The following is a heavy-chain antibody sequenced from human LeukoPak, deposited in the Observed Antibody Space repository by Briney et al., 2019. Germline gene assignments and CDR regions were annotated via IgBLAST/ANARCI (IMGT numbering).Heavy chain of an antibody. J-gene: IGHJ4*02. CDR2: FSGSGGST. Sequence: PGGSLRLSCAASGFTFSKCAMSWVRQAPGKGLEWVSAFSGSGGSTHYADSVKGRFTISRDNSKNTLYLQMNSLRADDTAVYYCAKDVGYCSSTTCYKPFDYWGQGTLVTVSS. D-gene: IGHD2-2*02. CDR3: AKDVGYCSSTTCYKPFDY. V-gene: IGHV3-23*01. CDR1: GFTFSKCA.